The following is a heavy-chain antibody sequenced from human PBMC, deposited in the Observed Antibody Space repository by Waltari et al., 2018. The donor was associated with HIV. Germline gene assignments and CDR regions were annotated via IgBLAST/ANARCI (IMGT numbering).Heavy chain of an antibody. V-gene: IGHV4-4*02. CDR2: IYHSGST. Sequence: QVHLQESGPGLVKPSGTLSLTCGVSGGSISSSNWWSWVRQPPGKGLEWIGEIYHSGSTNYNPSLKSRVTLSIDKSKNQFSLKLISVTAADTAVYYCANNLRGSYGVDALDIWGQGTMVTVSS. J-gene: IGHJ3*02. CDR3: ANNLRGSYGVDALDI. D-gene: IGHD3-10*01. CDR1: GGSISSSNW.